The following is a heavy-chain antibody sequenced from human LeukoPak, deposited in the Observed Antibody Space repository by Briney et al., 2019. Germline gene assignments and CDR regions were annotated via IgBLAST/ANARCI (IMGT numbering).Heavy chain of an antibody. V-gene: IGHV4-59*08. CDR3: ARRNYHSVWFDP. Sequence: PSETLSLTCTVSGGSISSYYWSWIRQPPGRGLEWIGYIYYSGSTNYNPSLKSRVTISVDTTKNQFSLKLSSVTAADTAVYYCARRNYHSVWFDPWGQGTLVTVSS. J-gene: IGHJ5*02. D-gene: IGHD3-16*01. CDR2: IYYSGST. CDR1: GGSISSYY.